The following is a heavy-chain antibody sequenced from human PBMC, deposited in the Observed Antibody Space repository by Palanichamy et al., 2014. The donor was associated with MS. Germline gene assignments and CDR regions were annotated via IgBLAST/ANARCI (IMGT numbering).Heavy chain of an antibody. CDR3: ARDMITMVRGVPAH. CDR2: IKQDGSEK. CDR1: GFTFSSYW. D-gene: IGHD3-10*01. V-gene: IGHV3-7*01. Sequence: PGGSLRLSCAASGFTFSSYWMSWVRQAPGKGLEWVANIKQDGSEKYYVDSVKGRFTISRDNAKNSLYLQMNSLRAEDTAVYYCARDMITMVRGVPAHWGQGTLVTVSS. J-gene: IGHJ4*02.